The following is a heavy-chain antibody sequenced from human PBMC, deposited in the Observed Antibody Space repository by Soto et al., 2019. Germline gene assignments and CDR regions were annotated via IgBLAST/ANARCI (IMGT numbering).Heavy chain of an antibody. CDR2: ISGSGGST. J-gene: IGHJ4*02. CDR1: GFTFSSYA. Sequence: PGESLKISCAASGFTFSSYAMSWVRQAPGKGLEWVSAISGSGGSTYYADSVKGRFTISRDNSKNTLYLQMNSLRAEDTAVYYCAKEFLVPGGWELPLPPYYWGQGTLVTVSS. D-gene: IGHD1-26*01. V-gene: IGHV3-23*01. CDR3: AKEFLVPGGWELPLPPYY.